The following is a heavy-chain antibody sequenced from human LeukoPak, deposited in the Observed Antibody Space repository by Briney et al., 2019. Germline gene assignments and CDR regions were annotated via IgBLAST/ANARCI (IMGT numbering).Heavy chain of an antibody. J-gene: IGHJ6*02. CDR3: ARDHSSSRDYYYYYGMDV. CDR1: GFIFKKYW. CDR2: IKEDGSET. Sequence: GGSLRLSCAASGFIFKKYWMSWVRQVPGKGLECLANIKEDGSETYYADSVKGRFTISRDNAKNSLYLQMNSLRAEDTAVYYCARDHSSSRDYYYYYGMDVWGQGATVTVSS. D-gene: IGHD6-13*01. V-gene: IGHV3-7*01.